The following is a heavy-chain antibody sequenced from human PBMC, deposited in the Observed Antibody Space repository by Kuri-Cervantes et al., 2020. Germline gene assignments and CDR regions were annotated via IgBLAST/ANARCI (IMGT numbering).Heavy chain of an antibody. D-gene: IGHD1-26*01. CDR1: GYSISSGYY. Sequence: SETLSLTCAVSGYSISSGYYWGWIRQPPGKGLEWIGSIYHSGSTYYNPSLKSRVTISVDTSKNQFSLQLSSVTAADTAVYYRARLDYSESWFDYWGQGTLVTVSS. CDR2: IYHSGST. CDR3: ARLDYSESWFDY. J-gene: IGHJ4*02. V-gene: IGHV4-38-2*01.